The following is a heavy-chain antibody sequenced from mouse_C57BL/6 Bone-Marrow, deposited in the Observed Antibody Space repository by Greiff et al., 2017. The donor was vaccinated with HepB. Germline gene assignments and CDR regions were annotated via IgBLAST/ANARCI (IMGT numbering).Heavy chain of an antibody. V-gene: IGHV1-81*01. CDR2: IYPRSGNT. Sequence: VKLMESGAELARPGASVKLSCKASGYTFTSYGISWVKQRTGQGLEWIGEIYPRSGNTYYNEKFKGKATLTADKSSSTAYMELRSLTSEDSAVYFCARWGSNYYGSSYYFDYWGQGTTLTVSS. CDR1: GYTFTSYG. J-gene: IGHJ2*01. D-gene: IGHD1-1*01. CDR3: ARWGSNYYGSSYYFDY.